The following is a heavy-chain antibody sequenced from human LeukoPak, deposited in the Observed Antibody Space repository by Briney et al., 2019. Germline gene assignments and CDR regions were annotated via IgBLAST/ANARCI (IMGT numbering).Heavy chain of an antibody. CDR1: GYTFTGYY. Sequence: ASVKVSCKASGYTFTGYYMHWVRQAPGQGLEWMGRINPNSGGTNYAQKLQGRVTMTTDTSTSTAYMELRSLRSDDTAVYYCATDSSGYAEYFQHWGQGTLVTVSS. CDR3: ATDSSGYAEYFQH. D-gene: IGHD6-19*01. CDR2: INPNSGGT. J-gene: IGHJ1*01. V-gene: IGHV1-2*06.